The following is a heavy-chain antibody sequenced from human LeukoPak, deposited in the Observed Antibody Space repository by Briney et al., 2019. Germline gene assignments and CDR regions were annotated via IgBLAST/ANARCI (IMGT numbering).Heavy chain of an antibody. CDR3: ARHGQTQYCSSTSCYYFDY. CDR1: GGSFSGYY. CDR2: INHSGST. D-gene: IGHD2-2*01. J-gene: IGHJ4*02. V-gene: IGHV4-34*01. Sequence: SETLSLTCAVYGGSFSGYYWSWIRQPPGKGLEWIGEINHSGSTYYNPSLKSRVTISVDTSKNQFSLKLSSVTAADTAVYYCARHGQTQYCSSTSCYYFDYWGQGTLVTVSS.